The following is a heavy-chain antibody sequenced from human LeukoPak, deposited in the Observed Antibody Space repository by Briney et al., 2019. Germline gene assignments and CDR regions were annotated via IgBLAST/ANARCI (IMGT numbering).Heavy chain of an antibody. CDR2: INPNSGNT. D-gene: IGHD1-1*01. CDR3: ARKMRPATTTLVAY. Sequence: SVQPSCKPSGYIFTGYWIHWVRQAPGQRLEWILFINPNSGNTNYAQKFQGRVTMTRDTSISTAYMEMSSLTSDDTAVYYCARKMRPATTTLVAYWGQGTLVTVSS. V-gene: IGHV1-2*02. CDR1: GYIFTGYW. J-gene: IGHJ4*02.